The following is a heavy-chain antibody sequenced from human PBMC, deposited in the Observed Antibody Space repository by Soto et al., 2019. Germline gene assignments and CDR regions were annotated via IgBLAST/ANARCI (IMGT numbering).Heavy chain of an antibody. D-gene: IGHD3-3*01. CDR3: AHPDQSMGITIFGVVPNDYYYYGMDV. CDR2: INPSGGST. Sequence: ASVKVSCKASGYTFTSYYMHWVRQAPGQGLEWMGIINPSGGSTSYAQKFQGRVTMTRDTSTSTVYMELSSLRSEDTAVYYCAHPDQSMGITIFGVVPNDYYYYGMDVWGQGTTVTVSS. V-gene: IGHV1-46*03. CDR1: GYTFTSYY. J-gene: IGHJ6*02.